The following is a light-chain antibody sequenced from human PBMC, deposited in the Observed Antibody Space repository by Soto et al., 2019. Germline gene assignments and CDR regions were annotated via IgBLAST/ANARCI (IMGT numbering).Light chain of an antibody. CDR1: QSVAGN. CDR3: QQYGSSLVA. V-gene: IGKV3-20*01. CDR2: GAS. J-gene: IGKJ1*01. Sequence: ENVLTQSPATLSVSPGETATLSCRASQSVAGNLAWCQQKPGQPPRLLIYGASSRATGIPDRFSGSGSGTDFTLTISRLEPEDFAVYYCQQYGSSLVAFGLGTKVDIK.